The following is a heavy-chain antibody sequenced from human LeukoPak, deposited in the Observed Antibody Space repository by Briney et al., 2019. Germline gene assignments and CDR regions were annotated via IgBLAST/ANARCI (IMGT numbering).Heavy chain of an antibody. CDR1: GYTFTGYY. CDR3: ARDHRLGNYDSSGYRHPGYYFDY. V-gene: IGHV1-2*02. Sequence: ASVKVSCKASGYTFTGYYMHWVRQAPGQGLEWMGWINPNSGGTNYAQKFQGRVTMTRDMSTSTVYMELSSLRSEDTAVYYCARDHRLGNYDSSGYRHPGYYFDYWGQGTLVTVSS. CDR2: INPNSGGT. J-gene: IGHJ4*02. D-gene: IGHD3-22*01.